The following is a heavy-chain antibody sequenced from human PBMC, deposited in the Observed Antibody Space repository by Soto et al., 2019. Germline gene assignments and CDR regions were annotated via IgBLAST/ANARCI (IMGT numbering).Heavy chain of an antibody. CDR1: GYTFTSYA. V-gene: IGHV1-3*04. J-gene: IGHJ4*02. D-gene: IGHD3-10*01. CDR3: ARAPSGYYFDN. Sequence: QVQLVQSGAEVKKPGASVKLSCKASGYTFTSYAIHWVRQAPGQRLECMGWINTDNGNTKYSQKFQGRVTITRDTSASTAYMELSSLTSEDTAVYFCARAPSGYYFDNLGQGTLVTVSS. CDR2: INTDNGNT.